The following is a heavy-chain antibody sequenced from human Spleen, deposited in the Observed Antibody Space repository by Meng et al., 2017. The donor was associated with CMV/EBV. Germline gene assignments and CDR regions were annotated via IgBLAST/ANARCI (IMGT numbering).Heavy chain of an antibody. D-gene: IGHD6-13*01. Sequence: KASGGSCSKDARSGVRQAHGQGREWMGGIIPIFGTTNYAQKFQGRVTITTDESTRTAYMELSSLRSEDTAVYYCASEMTAAGTGDFDYWGQGTLVTVSS. CDR1: GGSCSKDA. V-gene: IGHV1-69*05. J-gene: IGHJ4*02. CDR2: IIPIFGTT. CDR3: ASEMTAAGTGDFDY.